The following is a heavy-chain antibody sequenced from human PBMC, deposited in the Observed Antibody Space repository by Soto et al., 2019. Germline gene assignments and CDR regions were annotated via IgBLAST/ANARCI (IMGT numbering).Heavy chain of an antibody. Sequence: PGGSLRLSCAASGFPFDDYSMHWVRQVLGKGLEWVSSISWNSGNIGYADSVKGRFTTSRDNAKNSLYLQMNSLRPEDTALYYCVRSKGGYSYGTPFDYWGQGTLVTVSS. V-gene: IGHV3-9*01. CDR2: ISWNSGNI. D-gene: IGHD5-18*01. CDR3: VRSKGGYSYGTPFDY. J-gene: IGHJ4*02. CDR1: GFPFDDYS.